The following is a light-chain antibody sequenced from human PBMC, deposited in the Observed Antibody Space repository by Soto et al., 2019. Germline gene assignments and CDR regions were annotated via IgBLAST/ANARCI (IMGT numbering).Light chain of an antibody. J-gene: IGKJ2*01. CDR3: QQYNNWPPYT. V-gene: IGKV3D-15*01. CDR1: QSISSK. CDR2: GAS. Sequence: VMTQSPATLSVSPGERATLSCRASQSISSKLAWYQQKPGQAPRLLIYGASTRATGIPARFSGSGSGTESTLTVSSLQSEDFAVYYCQQYNNWPPYTFGQGTKLEIK.